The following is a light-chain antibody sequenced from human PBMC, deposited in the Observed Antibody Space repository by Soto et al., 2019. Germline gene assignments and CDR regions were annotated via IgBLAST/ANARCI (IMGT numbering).Light chain of an antibody. CDR2: LGS. CDR3: MQALQAPIT. CDR1: QSLLHSNGYNY. V-gene: IGKV2-28*01. Sequence: DIVMTQSQLSLPFTHAEPAGISCRSSQSLLHSNGYNYLDWYLQKQGQPPQILIYLGSNRASGVPDRFSGSGSGTDCTLSISTVEAGDVGVYYCMQALQAPITFGQGTRLEIK. J-gene: IGKJ5*01.